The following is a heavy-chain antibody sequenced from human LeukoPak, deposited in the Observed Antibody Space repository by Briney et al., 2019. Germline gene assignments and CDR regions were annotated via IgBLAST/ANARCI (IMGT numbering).Heavy chain of an antibody. CDR2: IYYSGST. J-gene: IGHJ6*02. D-gene: IGHD3-10*01. Sequence: NPSETLSLTCTVSGGSISSSSSYWGWIRQPPGKGLEWIGNIYYSGSTYYSPSLTSRVTISVDSSKNQFSLILSSVTAADTAVYYCARRITMVRGVYYKGMDVWGQGTTVIVSS. CDR3: ARRITMVRGVYYKGMDV. V-gene: IGHV4-39*07. CDR1: GGSISSSSSY.